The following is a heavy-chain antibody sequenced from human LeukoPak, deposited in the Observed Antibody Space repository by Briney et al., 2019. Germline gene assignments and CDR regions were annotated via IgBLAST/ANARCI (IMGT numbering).Heavy chain of an antibody. CDR3: ASKPDYDFWSGYPYV. J-gene: IGHJ4*02. D-gene: IGHD3-3*01. Sequence: GGSLRLSCAASGFTFSSYSMNWVRQAPGKGLEWVSYISSSSSTIYYADSVKGRFTISRDNAKNSLYLQMSSLRAEDTAVYYCASKPDYDFWSGYPYVWGQGTLVTVSS. CDR2: ISSSSSTI. V-gene: IGHV3-48*01. CDR1: GFTFSSYS.